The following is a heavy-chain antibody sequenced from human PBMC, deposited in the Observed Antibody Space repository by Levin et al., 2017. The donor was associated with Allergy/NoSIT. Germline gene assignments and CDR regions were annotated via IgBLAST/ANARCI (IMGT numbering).Heavy chain of an antibody. CDR3: ATEFYGSYNY. J-gene: IGHJ4*02. Sequence: GESLKISCAGSEFTFSIAWMSWVRQAPGKGLEWVGRIKSKTDGGTTDYAAPVKGRFTISRDDSKDTLYLQMNSLRTEDTAVYYCATEFYGSYNYWGQGALVTVSS. CDR1: EFTFSIAW. CDR2: IKSKTDGGTT. D-gene: IGHD1-26*01. V-gene: IGHV3-15*01.